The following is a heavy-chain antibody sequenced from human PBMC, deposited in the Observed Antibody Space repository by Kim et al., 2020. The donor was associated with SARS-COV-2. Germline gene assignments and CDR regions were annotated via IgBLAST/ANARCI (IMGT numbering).Heavy chain of an antibody. Sequence: PSLRRRATISVDTSKNQFSLKPSSVTAADTAVYYCARRPNDYGDLGFGPWGQGTLVTVSS. CDR3: ARRPNDYGDLGFGP. V-gene: IGHV4-39*01. D-gene: IGHD4-17*01. J-gene: IGHJ5*02.